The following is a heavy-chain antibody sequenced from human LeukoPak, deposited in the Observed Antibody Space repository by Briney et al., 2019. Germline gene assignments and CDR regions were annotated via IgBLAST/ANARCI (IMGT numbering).Heavy chain of an antibody. CDR2: IKEDGSEK. V-gene: IGHV3-7*01. CDR1: GFSFSNYW. Sequence: TGGSLRLSCVASGFSFSNYWMNWVRQAPGKGLEWVANIKEDGSEKYYVDSVKGRFTISRDNAKNSLYPQMSSLRDEDTAVYYCARGRRDTQYQVFDYWGQGTLVTVSS. CDR3: ARGRRDTQYQVFDY. D-gene: IGHD2-2*01. J-gene: IGHJ4*02.